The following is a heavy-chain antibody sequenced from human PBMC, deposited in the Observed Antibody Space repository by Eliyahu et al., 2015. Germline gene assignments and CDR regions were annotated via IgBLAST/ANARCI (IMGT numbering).Heavy chain of an antibody. D-gene: IGHD6-13*01. CDR2: INGDGSRT. V-gene: IGHV3-74*01. CDR3: AVRAAAENDLDV. CDR1: GFTFSSYW. Sequence: EVHLVESGGGLVQPGGSLRLSCAASGFTFSSYWMHWVRQAPGKGLIWVSRINGDGSRTSYADPVKGRFTISRDNAKNTLYLQVNSLRVEDTAVYYCAVRAAAENDLDVWGQGTTVTVSS. J-gene: IGHJ6*02.